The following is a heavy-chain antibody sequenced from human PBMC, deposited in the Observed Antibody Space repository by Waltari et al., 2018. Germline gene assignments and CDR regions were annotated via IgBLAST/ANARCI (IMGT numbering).Heavy chain of an antibody. J-gene: IGHJ5*02. CDR2: INHSGST. V-gene: IGHV4-34*01. D-gene: IGHD3-10*01. CDR3: ARRVGKVRAPQWFDP. Sequence: QVQLQPWGAGLLKPSETLSLTCAVYGGSFSGYYWSWIRQPPGKGLEWIGEINHSGSTNYNPSLKSRVTISVDTSKNKFSLKLSSVTAADTAVYYCARRVGKVRAPQWFDPWGQGTRVTVSS. CDR1: GGSFSGYY.